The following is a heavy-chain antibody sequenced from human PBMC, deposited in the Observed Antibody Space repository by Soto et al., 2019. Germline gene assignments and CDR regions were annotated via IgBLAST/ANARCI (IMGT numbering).Heavy chain of an antibody. D-gene: IGHD6-13*01. Sequence: GASVKVSCKASGYTFTSYDINWVRQATGQGLEWMGWMNPNSGNTGYAQKFQGRVTMTRNTSISTAYMELSSLRSEDTAVYYCARGQIAAAGIYYYYYYMDVWGKGTTVTVSS. J-gene: IGHJ6*03. CDR2: MNPNSGNT. CDR1: GYTFTSYD. V-gene: IGHV1-8*01. CDR3: ARGQIAAAGIYYYYYYMDV.